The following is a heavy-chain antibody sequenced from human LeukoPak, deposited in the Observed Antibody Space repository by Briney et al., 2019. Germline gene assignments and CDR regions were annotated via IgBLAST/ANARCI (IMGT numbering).Heavy chain of an antibody. CDR2: IYYSGST. Sequence: PSETLSLTCTVSGGSITSYYWSWIRKPPGKGLEWIGYIYYSGSTNYNPSLKSRVTISVDTSKNQFSLKLSSVTAADTAVYYCARVKMATSSGDWFDPWGQGTLVTVSS. J-gene: IGHJ5*02. D-gene: IGHD5-24*01. V-gene: IGHV4-59*01. CDR3: ARVKMATSSGDWFDP. CDR1: GGSITSYY.